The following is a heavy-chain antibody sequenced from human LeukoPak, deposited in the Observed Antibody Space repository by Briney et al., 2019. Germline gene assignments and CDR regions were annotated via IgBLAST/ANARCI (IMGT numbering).Heavy chain of an antibody. CDR3: AKGAEIDH. V-gene: IGHV3-23*01. J-gene: IGHJ4*02. CDR1: GFTFSNYD. CDR2: MTGPADTT. Sequence: GGSLRLSCAASGFTFSNYDLHWVRQAPGKGPEWLSAMTGPADTTYYAESVKGRFIISRDYSKSMVYLQMNSLRVEDTAIYYCAKGAEIDHWGQGTLVTVSS.